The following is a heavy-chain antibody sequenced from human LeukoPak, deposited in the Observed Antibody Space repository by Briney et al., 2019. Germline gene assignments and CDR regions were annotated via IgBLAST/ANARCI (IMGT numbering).Heavy chain of an antibody. CDR1: GYTFTSYG. J-gene: IGHJ5*02. CDR2: ISAYNGNT. Sequence: GASVKVSCKASGYTFTSYGISWVRQAPGQGLEWMGWISAYNGNTNYAQKLQGRVTMTTDTSTSTAYMELRSLRSDDTAVYYCARDGKWFGELPVNWFDPWGQGTLVTVSS. D-gene: IGHD3-10*01. V-gene: IGHV1-18*01. CDR3: ARDGKWFGELPVNWFDP.